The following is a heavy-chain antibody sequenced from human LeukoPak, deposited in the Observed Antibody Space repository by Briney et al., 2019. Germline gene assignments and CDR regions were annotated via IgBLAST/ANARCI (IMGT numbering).Heavy chain of an antibody. CDR2: INTNTGNP. CDR1: GYTFTSYA. CDR3: ARRYYDFWSGYYGTFDY. V-gene: IGHV7-4-1*02. Sequence: ASVKVSFKASGYTFTSYAMNWVRQAPGQGLEWMGWINTNTGNPTYAQGFTGRFVFSLDSSVSTAYLQISSLKAEDTAVYYCARRYYDFWSGYYGTFDYWGQGTLVTVSS. J-gene: IGHJ4*02. D-gene: IGHD3-3*01.